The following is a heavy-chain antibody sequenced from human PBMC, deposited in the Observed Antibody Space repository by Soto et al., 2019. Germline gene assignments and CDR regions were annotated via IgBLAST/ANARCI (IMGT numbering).Heavy chain of an antibody. D-gene: IGHD6-19*01. CDR1: GFTFSGSA. CDR2: IRRKEDNYVT. CDR3: TRDDPSGYTRGWYSPDYFDY. V-gene: IGHV3-73*01. Sequence: QAGGSLRLSCAASGFTFSGSAMHWVRQASGKGLEWVGRIRRKEDNYVTAYSASVQGRFTISRDDSKNTAYLLMNSLKTEDTAVYYCTRDDPSGYTRGWYSPDYFDYWGQGALVTVSS. J-gene: IGHJ4*02.